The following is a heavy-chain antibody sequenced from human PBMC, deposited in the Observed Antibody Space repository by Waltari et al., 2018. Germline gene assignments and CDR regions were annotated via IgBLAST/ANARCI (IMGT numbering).Heavy chain of an antibody. V-gene: IGHV4-59*11. D-gene: IGHD1-1*01. CDR2: IYYSGST. J-gene: IGHJ3*02. Sequence: QVQLQESGPGLVKPSETLSLTCTVAGGSISSHYWSWIRQPPGKGLEWIGYIYYSGSTNYNPSLKSRVTISVDTSKNQFSLKLSSVTAADTAVYYCARDLRDWNGNAFDIWGQGTMVTVSS. CDR1: GGSISSHY. CDR3: ARDLRDWNGNAFDI.